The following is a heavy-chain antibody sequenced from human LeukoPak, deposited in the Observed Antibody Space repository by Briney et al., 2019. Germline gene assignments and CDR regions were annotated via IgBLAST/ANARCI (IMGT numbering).Heavy chain of an antibody. J-gene: IGHJ4*02. V-gene: IGHV3-48*01. D-gene: IGHD4-11*01. CDR3: ARARYDYSNSYFDY. CDR1: GFTFSSYS. CDR2: ISSSSSTI. Sequence: GGSLRLSCAASGFTFSSYSMNWVRQAPGKGLEWVSYISSSSSTIYYADSVKGRFTISRDNAKNSLYLQMNSLRAEDTAVYYCARARYDYSNSYFDYWGQGTLVTVSS.